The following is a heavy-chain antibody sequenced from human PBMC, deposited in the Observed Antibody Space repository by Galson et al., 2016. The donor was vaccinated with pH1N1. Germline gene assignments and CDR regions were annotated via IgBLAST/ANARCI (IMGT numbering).Heavy chain of an antibody. CDR1: GSTFTDYS. Sequence: SVKVSCKASGSTFTDYSIYWVRQAPGQSLEWMGWINAGDGKTKYSQKVQGQGRVTITRDTSARTSYLEVSSLRSEDTAAYYCARDLDSASYRAKDGFDFWGQGTMVIVSS. CDR3: ARDLDSASYRAKDGFDF. V-gene: IGHV1-3*01. D-gene: IGHD1-26*01. J-gene: IGHJ3*01. CDR2: INAGDGKT.